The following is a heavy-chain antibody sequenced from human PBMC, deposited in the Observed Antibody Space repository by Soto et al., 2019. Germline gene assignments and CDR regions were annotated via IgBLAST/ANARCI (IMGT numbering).Heavy chain of an antibody. CDR3: ARDSRQVAVAGIPDYFDY. V-gene: IGHV1-18*01. Sequence: QVQLVQSGAEVKKPGASVKVSCKASGYTFTSYGISWVRQAPGQGLEWMGWISAYNGNTNYAQKPQGRVTMTTDTPTSTAYMELRSLRSDDTAVYYCARDSRQVAVAGIPDYFDYWGQGTLVTVSS. D-gene: IGHD6-19*01. CDR2: ISAYNGNT. J-gene: IGHJ4*02. CDR1: GYTFTSYG.